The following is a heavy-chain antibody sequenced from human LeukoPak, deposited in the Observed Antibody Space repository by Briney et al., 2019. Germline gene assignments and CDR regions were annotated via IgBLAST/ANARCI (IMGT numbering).Heavy chain of an antibody. CDR3: ARKSIAAAGYFDY. J-gene: IGHJ4*02. CDR1: GFTFTAYS. Sequence: PGESLRLSCVVSGFTFTAYSINWVRQAPGMGLEWVSSISTGTNYKYYADSVKGRFTISRDNAKNSVYLQMNSLRAEDTAVYYCARKSIAAAGYFDYWGQGTLVTVSS. V-gene: IGHV3-21*01. CDR2: ISTGTNYK. D-gene: IGHD6-13*01.